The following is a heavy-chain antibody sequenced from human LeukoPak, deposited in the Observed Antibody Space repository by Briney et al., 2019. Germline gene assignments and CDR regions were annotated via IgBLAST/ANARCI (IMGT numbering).Heavy chain of an antibody. J-gene: IGHJ4*02. CDR2: ISSTGNTI. D-gene: IGHD6-19*01. CDR3: ARDRIAVAGTL. V-gene: IGHV3-48*03. CDR1: GFTFRSYE. Sequence: GGSLRLSCAASGFTFRSYEMSWVRQAPGKGLEWVSSISSTGNTIYYTDSVKGRFTISRDNAKNSLYLQMSSLKTEDTAVYYCARDRIAVAGTLWGQGTLVTVSS.